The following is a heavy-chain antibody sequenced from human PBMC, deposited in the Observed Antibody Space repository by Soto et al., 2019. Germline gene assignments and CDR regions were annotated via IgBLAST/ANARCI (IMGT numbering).Heavy chain of an antibody. CDR1: GFTFSSYA. CDR3: AKPQWELLD. Sequence: VQLLESGGGLVQPGGSLRLSCAASGFTFSSYAMSWVRQAPGKGLEWVSAISGSGGSTYYADSVKGRFTISRDNSKKLLYLQMNSLRVEDTAIYYCAKPQWELLDWGQGTLVTVST. CDR2: ISGSGGST. D-gene: IGHD1-26*01. J-gene: IGHJ4*02. V-gene: IGHV3-23*01.